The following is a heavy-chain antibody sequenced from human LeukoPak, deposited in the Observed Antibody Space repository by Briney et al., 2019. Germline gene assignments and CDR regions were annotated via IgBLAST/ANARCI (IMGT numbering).Heavy chain of an antibody. Sequence: GGTLRLSCAASGFTFSSYGMSWVRQAPGKGLEWVANMNQDGSEKYYVDSVKGRFTISRDNAKNSLYLQMNSLRAEDTAVYYCARDKLVGATTGSLFDYWGQGTLVTASS. J-gene: IGHJ4*02. D-gene: IGHD1-26*01. V-gene: IGHV3-7*01. CDR2: MNQDGSEK. CDR1: GFTFSSYG. CDR3: ARDKLVGATTGSLFDY.